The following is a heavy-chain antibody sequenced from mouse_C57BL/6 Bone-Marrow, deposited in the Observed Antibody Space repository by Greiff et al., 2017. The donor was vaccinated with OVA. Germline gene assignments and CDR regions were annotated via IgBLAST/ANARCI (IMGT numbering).Heavy chain of an antibody. CDR1: GFTFSSYA. D-gene: IGHD2-14*01. CDR2: ISDGGSYT. CDR3: ARERYDPAWGAY. Sequence: EVQLVESGGGLVKPGGSLKLSCAASGFTFSSYAMSWVRQPPEKRLEWVATISDGGSYTYYPDNVTGRFTLSRDNAKNNLYLQMSHLKSEDTAMYYGARERYDPAWGAYWGQGTPVTVSA. J-gene: IGHJ3*01. V-gene: IGHV5-4*01.